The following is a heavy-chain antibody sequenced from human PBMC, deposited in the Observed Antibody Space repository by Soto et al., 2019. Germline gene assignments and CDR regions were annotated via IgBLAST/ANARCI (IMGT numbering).Heavy chain of an antibody. CDR3: ARDPQSTYCGGDCYGNYYYGMDV. J-gene: IGHJ6*02. Sequence: PGGSLRLSCAASGFTFSSYSMNWVRQAPGKGLEWVSSISSSSSYIYYADSVKGRFTISRDNGKNSLYLQMNSLRAEDTAVYYCARDPQSTYCGGDCYGNYYYGMDVWGQGTTVTVSS. V-gene: IGHV3-21*01. CDR2: ISSSSSYI. CDR1: GFTFSSYS. D-gene: IGHD2-21*02.